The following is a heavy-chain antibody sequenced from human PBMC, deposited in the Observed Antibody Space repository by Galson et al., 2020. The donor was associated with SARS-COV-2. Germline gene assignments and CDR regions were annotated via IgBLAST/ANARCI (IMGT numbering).Heavy chain of an antibody. J-gene: IGHJ6*03. Sequence: ASVKVSCEASGYTFANYDVNWVRQATGQGLEWMGWMNPKSGNTGYAQRFQGRVTITRDNSINTAYLELSSLRSEDTAVYYCARASKHYNFLTGYLNYYYYYMDVWGTGTTVTISS. D-gene: IGHD3-9*01. CDR2: MNPKSGNT. CDR3: ARASKHYNFLTGYLNYYYYYMDV. V-gene: IGHV1-8*03. CDR1: GYTFANYD.